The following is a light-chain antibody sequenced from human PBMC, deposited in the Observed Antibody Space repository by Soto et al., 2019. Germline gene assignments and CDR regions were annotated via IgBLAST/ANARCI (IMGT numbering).Light chain of an antibody. Sequence: TQSPATLSVSPGETATLSCRASQRLNNYLAWYQLKPGQAPSLLIYGASNRATGIADRFSGSGSGTDFTLTISRLEPEDFAVYYCQQYGSSPSFGGGTKVEIK. J-gene: IGKJ4*01. CDR2: GAS. CDR3: QQYGSSPS. CDR1: QRLNNY. V-gene: IGKV3-20*01.